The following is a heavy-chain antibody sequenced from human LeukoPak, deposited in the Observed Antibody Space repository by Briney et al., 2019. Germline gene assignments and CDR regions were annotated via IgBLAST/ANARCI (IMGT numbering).Heavy chain of an antibody. V-gene: IGHV3-30*18. CDR3: AKDDGGTTDY. CDR2: ISYDGSNK. Sequence: GRSLRLSCAASGFTFSSYGMHWVRQAPGKGLEWVAVISYDGSNKYYADSVKGRFTISRDNSKNTLYLQMNGLRAEDTAVYYCAKDDGGTTDYWGQGTLVTVSS. D-gene: IGHD4-23*01. CDR1: GFTFSSYG. J-gene: IGHJ4*02.